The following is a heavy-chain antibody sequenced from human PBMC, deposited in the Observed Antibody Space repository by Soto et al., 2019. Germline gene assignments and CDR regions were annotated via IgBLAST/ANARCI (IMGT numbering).Heavy chain of an antibody. CDR3: ARAIGPSLFDY. Sequence: GGSLRLSCSASGFTFSSYDMHWVRQGPGKGLEWVSAIGTAGDTNYAGSVKGRFTISRENAKNSLYLQMNSLRAGDTAIYFCARAIGPSLFDYWGQGTLVTVSS. V-gene: IGHV3-13*04. D-gene: IGHD3-22*01. CDR2: IGTAGDT. J-gene: IGHJ4*02. CDR1: GFTFSSYD.